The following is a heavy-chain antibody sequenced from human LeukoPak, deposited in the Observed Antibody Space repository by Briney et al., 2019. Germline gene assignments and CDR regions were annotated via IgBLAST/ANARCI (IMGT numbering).Heavy chain of an antibody. CDR3: ARSGSWYRPDEDY. V-gene: IGHV3-30-3*01. D-gene: IGHD6-13*01. J-gene: IGHJ4*02. CDR2: ISFDGTIK. Sequence: GGSLRLSCAASGFILSPYSMHWVRQAPGKGLEWVAVISFDGTIKYYGDSVNGRFTISRDNAKNTLYLQMNSLRGEDTAVYYCARSGSWYRPDEDYWGQGTLVTVSS. CDR1: GFILSPYS.